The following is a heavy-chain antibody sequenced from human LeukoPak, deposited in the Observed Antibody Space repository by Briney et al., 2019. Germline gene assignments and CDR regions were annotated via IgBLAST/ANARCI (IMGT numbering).Heavy chain of an antibody. CDR1: GGSISSSSYY. CDR2: IYYSGST. J-gene: IGHJ5*02. D-gene: IGHD6-19*01. V-gene: IGHV4-39*01. Sequence: PSETLSLTCTVSGGSISSSSYYWGWIRQPPGTGLEWIGSIYYSGSTYYNPSLKSRVTISVDTSKNQFSLKLSSVTAADTAVYYCARSGDNSAFHWFDPWGQGTLVTVSS. CDR3: ARSGDNSAFHWFDP.